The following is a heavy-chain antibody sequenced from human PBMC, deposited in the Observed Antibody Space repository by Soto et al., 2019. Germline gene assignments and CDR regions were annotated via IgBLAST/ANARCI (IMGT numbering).Heavy chain of an antibody. CDR3: ARSPGWELLRFDY. Sequence: QVQLQESGPGLVKPSETLSLTCTVSGDSISSYYWSWIRQPPGKGLEWIGNMYYSGNTKHNPSLKSRVTMSVDTSKNQFSLKLSSVTAADTAVYYCARSPGWELLRFDYWGQGTLVTVSS. CDR1: GDSISSYY. D-gene: IGHD1-26*01. V-gene: IGHV4-59*01. CDR2: MYYSGNT. J-gene: IGHJ4*02.